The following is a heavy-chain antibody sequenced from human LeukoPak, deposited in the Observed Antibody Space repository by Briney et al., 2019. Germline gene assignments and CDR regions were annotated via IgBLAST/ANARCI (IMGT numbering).Heavy chain of an antibody. CDR2: LYYMRGA. CDR1: GGSISGYY. V-gene: IGHV4-59*12. J-gene: IGHJ4*02. D-gene: IGHD2-2*01. Sequence: PSETLSLTCTVSGGSISGYYWSWSRQPPGKGVEWIGNLYYMRGAWYKSSLKSRVTISLDRSVNQFSLRLSSVTAADTAIYYCARNAVEAPAANFGDFFDFWGQGTLVTVSS. CDR3: ARNAVEAPAANFGDFFDF.